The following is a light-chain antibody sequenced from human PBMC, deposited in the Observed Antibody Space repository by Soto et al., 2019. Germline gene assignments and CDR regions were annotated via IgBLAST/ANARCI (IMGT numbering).Light chain of an antibody. J-gene: IGKJ1*01. V-gene: IGKV1-5*01. CDR1: QSISIW. CDR3: PHYYSLS. Sequence: DIQMTQSPSTLSASVGDRVTITCRASQSISIWLAWYQQKPGKAPKLLIHDASNLESGVPSRFSGSGSGTEFTLTITSLQPDDFPTYYCPHYYSLSFGQGTKVNIK. CDR2: DAS.